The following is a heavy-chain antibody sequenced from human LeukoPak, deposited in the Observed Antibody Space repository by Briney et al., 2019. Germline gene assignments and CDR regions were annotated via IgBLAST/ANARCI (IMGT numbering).Heavy chain of an antibody. D-gene: IGHD1-26*01. J-gene: IGHJ3*02. CDR1: GFTFSSYA. CDR2: ISYDGSNK. Sequence: PGGSLRLACAAYGFTFSSYAMHWVRQAPGKGLEWMAVISYDGSNKYYADSVKGRFTISRDNSKNTLYLQMNSLRAEDTAVYYCARDGGSFGSFDIWGQGTMVTVSS. CDR3: ARDGGSFGSFDI. V-gene: IGHV3-30-3*01.